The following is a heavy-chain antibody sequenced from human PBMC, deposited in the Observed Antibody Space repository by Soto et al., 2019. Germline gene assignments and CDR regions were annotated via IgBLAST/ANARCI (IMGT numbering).Heavy chain of an antibody. CDR2: ISSSSTTI. V-gene: IGHV3-48*02. D-gene: IGHD3-22*01. CDR3: ARDPRGYYDSRLDI. CDR1: GFTFSSNS. Sequence: ESGGGLVQPGGSLRLSCAASGFTFSSNSMNWVRQAPGKGLEWVSYISSSSTTIYYADSVKGRFTISRDNAKNSLYLQMNSLRDEDTAVYYCARDPRGYYDSRLDIWGQGTMVTVSS. J-gene: IGHJ3*02.